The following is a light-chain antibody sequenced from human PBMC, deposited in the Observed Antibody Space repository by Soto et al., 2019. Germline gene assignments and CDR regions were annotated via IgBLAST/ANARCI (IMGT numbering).Light chain of an antibody. Sequence: EILLTQSPGTLSLTAGERATLSCKASQSVRNNYLAWYQQKPGQAPRLLIYGASGRATGIPDRFSGSGSGTDFTLSISRLEPEDFAVYYCQQYGSSPYTFGQGTKLEI. CDR3: QQYGSSPYT. V-gene: IGKV3-20*01. J-gene: IGKJ2*01. CDR1: QSVRNNY. CDR2: GAS.